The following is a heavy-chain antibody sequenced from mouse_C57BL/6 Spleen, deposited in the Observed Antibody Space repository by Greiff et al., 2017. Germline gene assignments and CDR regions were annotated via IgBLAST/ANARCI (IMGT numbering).Heavy chain of an antibody. D-gene: IGHD2-1*01. CDR3: TYTEQGNQYYFDY. CDR1: GYTFTSYC. V-gene: IGHV1-5*01. Sequence: EVQLQQSGTELVKPGASVKMSCKTSGYTFTSYCMHWVQQRPGKGLEWIGAINPGTSDTSYNQKFKGKGKLTAVTSASTAYLELRSLTHEDSAVYSSTYTEQGNQYYFDYWGQGTTLTVSS. J-gene: IGHJ2*01. CDR2: INPGTSDT.